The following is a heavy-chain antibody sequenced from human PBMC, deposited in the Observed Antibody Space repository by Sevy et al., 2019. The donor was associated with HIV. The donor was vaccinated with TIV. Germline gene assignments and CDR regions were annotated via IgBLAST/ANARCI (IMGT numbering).Heavy chain of an antibody. CDR2: ISSDGNSK. J-gene: IGHJ4*02. D-gene: IGHD1-26*01. CDR1: GFTFSSHG. V-gene: IGHV3-30*18. CDR3: AKEEEHYFDDY. Sequence: GGSLRLSCAASGFTFSSHGMHWVRQAPGKGLEGVAIISSDGNSKHYADSVKGRFISSRDNSENTLYLQMNSLRTEDTAVYHCAKEEEHYFDDYWGQGTLVTVSS.